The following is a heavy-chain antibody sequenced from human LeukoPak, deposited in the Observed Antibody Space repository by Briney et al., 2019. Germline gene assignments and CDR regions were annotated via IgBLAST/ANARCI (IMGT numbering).Heavy chain of an antibody. J-gene: IGHJ4*02. CDR3: ARDRGYCSGTSCPAFDY. D-gene: IGHD2-2*01. V-gene: IGHV4-4*07. Sequence: SETLSLTCTVSGGSISSYYWSWIRQPAGTGLEWIGRIYINVNTNYNPSLKSRVTMSVDTSKNQFSLKLSSVTAADTAVYYCARDRGYCSGTSCPAFDYWGQGTPVTVSS. CDR1: GGSISSYY. CDR2: IYINVNT.